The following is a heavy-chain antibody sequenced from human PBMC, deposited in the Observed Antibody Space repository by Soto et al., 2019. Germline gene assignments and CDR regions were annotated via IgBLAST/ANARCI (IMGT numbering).Heavy chain of an antibody. D-gene: IGHD2-15*01. Sequence: ETLSLTCTVSGGSVSSGDYYWSWIRQPPGKGLEWIGYIYNSGITNFNPSLKSRVTISVDTSKNQFSLKLSSVTAADTAVYYCATVPLGYCSASRCLYYFDYWGQGSPVTVSS. CDR3: ATVPLGYCSASRCLYYFDY. J-gene: IGHJ4*02. V-gene: IGHV4-61*08. CDR2: IYNSGIT. CDR1: GGSVSSGDYY.